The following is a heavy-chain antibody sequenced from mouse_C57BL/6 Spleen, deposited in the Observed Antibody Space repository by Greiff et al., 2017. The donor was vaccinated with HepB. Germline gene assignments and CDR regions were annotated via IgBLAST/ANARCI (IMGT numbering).Heavy chain of an antibody. CDR2: IYPGDGDT. V-gene: IGHV1-80*01. D-gene: IGHD2-1*01. Sequence: VQLQQSGAELVKPGASVKISCKASGYAFSSYWMNWVKQRPGKGLEWIGQIYPGDGDTNYNGKFKGKATLTADKSSSTAYLQLNSLTSEDSAVYFCARHIYYGNYSGYWGQGTTLTVSS. J-gene: IGHJ2*01. CDR3: ARHIYYGNYSGY. CDR1: GYAFSSYW.